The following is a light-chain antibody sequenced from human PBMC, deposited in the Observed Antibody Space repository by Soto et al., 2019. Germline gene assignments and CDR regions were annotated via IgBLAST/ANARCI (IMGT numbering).Light chain of an antibody. J-gene: IGKJ2*01. V-gene: IGKV3-15*01. CDR3: QQYNHLPPYT. CDR1: QSVSSN. CDR2: GAS. Sequence: EIVMTQSPATLSVSLGERATLSCRASQSVSSNLVWYQQKPGQAPSLLIYGASTRATGIPASFSGSGSGTAFTHTISTLHSEHFAVYECQQYNHLPPYTFGPGTKLEIK.